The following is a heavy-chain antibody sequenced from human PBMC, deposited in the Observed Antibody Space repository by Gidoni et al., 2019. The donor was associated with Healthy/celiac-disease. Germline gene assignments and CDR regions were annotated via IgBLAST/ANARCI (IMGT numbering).Heavy chain of an antibody. J-gene: IGHJ2*01. CDR2: IYYSGST. Sequence: QVQLQESGPGLVKPSETLSLTCTVPGGSISSYYWSWIRQPPGKGLEWIGYIYYSGSTNYNPALKSRVTISVDTSKNQFSLKLSSVTAADTAVYYCARDEGMATTNWYFDLWGRGTLVTVSS. D-gene: IGHD1-1*01. V-gene: IGHV4-59*01. CDR3: ARDEGMATTNWYFDL. CDR1: GGSISSYY.